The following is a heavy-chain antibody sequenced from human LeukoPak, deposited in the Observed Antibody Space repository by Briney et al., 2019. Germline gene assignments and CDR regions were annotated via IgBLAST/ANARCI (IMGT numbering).Heavy chain of an antibody. V-gene: IGHV1-24*01. J-gene: IGHJ6*02. CDR1: GYTLTEVS. CDR2: FDPEDGET. Sequence: ASVRVSCKVSGYTLTEVSLHWVRQAPGKGGEWMGRFDPEDGETIYARKFRGRVTMTDDTSTDTAYMELSSLRSEDTAVYFCAVSLTTGGYYGMDVWGQGTTVTVSS. D-gene: IGHD1-1*01. CDR3: AVSLTTGGYYGMDV.